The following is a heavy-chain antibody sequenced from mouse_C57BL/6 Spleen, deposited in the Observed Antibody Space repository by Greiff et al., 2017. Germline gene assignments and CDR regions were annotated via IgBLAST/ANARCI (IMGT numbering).Heavy chain of an antibody. D-gene: IGHD2-14*01. CDR1: GYAFSSYW. V-gene: IGHV1-80*01. Sequence: VQLQQSGAELVKPGASVKFSCKASGYAFSSYWMHWVKQRPGQGLEWIGLIYPDGGGTNYTGKFKGKATLTADKSSSTAYMQLSSLTSEDAAVYFCANREDFDFDDWGKGTTLTVSS. CDR3: ANREDFDFDD. CDR2: IYPDGGGT. J-gene: IGHJ2*01.